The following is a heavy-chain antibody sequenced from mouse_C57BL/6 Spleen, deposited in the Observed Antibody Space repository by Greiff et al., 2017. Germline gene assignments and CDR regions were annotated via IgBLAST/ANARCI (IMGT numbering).Heavy chain of an antibody. CDR2: INPNHGGT. D-gene: IGHD4-1*01. CDR1: GYTFTDYN. CDR3: ARRGTGTGYFDD. J-gene: IGHJ2*01. Sequence: EVQLQESGPELVKPGASVKIPCKASGYTFTDYNMDWVKQSHGKSLEWIGNINPNHGGTIYNQKFKGKATLAVDKSSSTAYMELRSLTSEDTAVYDCARRGTGTGYFDDWGQGTTLTVAS. V-gene: IGHV1-18*01.